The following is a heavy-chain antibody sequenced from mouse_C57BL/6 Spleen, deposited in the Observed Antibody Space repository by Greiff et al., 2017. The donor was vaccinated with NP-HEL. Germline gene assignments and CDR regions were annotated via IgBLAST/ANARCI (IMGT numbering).Heavy chain of an antibody. Sequence: VQLQLSGPELVKPGASVKISCKASGYTFTDYYMNWVKQSHGKSLEWIGDINPNNGGTSYNQKFKGKATLTVDKSSSTAYMELRSLTSEDSAVYYCAREGGNSAWFAYWGQGTLVTVSA. J-gene: IGHJ3*01. V-gene: IGHV1-26*01. D-gene: IGHD2-1*01. CDR3: AREGGNSAWFAY. CDR1: GYTFTDYY. CDR2: INPNNGGT.